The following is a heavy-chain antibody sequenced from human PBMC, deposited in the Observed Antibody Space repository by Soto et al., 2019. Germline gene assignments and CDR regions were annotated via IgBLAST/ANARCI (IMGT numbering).Heavy chain of an antibody. CDR3: AWAPPVRGPYYYFDY. Sequence: EVQLVESGGSLVQPGGSLRLSCAASGFTFSSDSMNWVRQAPGKGLEWVSYISSSSTFINYADSVKGRFTISRDNAKNSLYMQMNSLGAEDTAMYYCAWAPPVRGPYYYFDYWGQGALVTVSS. V-gene: IGHV3-48*01. J-gene: IGHJ4*02. CDR2: ISSSSTFI. CDR1: GFTFSSDS. D-gene: IGHD3-10*01.